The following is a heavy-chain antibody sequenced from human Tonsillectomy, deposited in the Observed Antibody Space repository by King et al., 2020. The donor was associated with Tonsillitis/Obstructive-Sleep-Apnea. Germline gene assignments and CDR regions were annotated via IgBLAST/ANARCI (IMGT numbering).Heavy chain of an antibody. D-gene: IGHD5-12*01. J-gene: IGHJ5*02. V-gene: IGHV5-10-1*01. Sequence: DVQLVESGAEVKKPGESLRISCKGSGYSFTSYWISWARQMPGKGLEWMGRIDPSDSDTNYSPSFQGHVTISADKSISTAYLQWSSLKASDSAIYYCAREGYSAHVGWFDPWGQGTLVIVSS. CDR1: GYSFTSYW. CDR3: AREGYSAHVGWFDP. CDR2: IDPSDSDT.